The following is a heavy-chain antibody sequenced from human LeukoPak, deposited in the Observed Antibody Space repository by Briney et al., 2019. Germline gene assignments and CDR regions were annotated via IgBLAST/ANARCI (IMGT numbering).Heavy chain of an antibody. J-gene: IGHJ4*02. V-gene: IGHV3-30*02. CDR3: VRGNEIDY. Sequence: GSLKLSCAASGFTFSNYAMHWVRQAPGKVLDWVAFIRYNGTNKNYADPVKGRFTISRDNSKNALYLEMSSLRLEDTAVYYCVRGNEIDYWGQGTLVTVSS. CDR2: IRYNGTNK. D-gene: IGHD4-23*01. CDR1: GFTFSNYA.